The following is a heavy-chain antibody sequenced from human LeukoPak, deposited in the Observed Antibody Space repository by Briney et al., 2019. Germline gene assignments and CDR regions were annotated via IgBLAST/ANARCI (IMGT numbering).Heavy chain of an antibody. Sequence: ASVKVSRKASGFTFTSSAVQWVRQARGQRLEWIGWIVVGSGNTNYAQKFQERVTITRDMSTSTAYMELSSLRSEDTAVYYCAAISGSYPEGANDYWGQGTLVTVSS. CDR2: IVVGSGNT. CDR1: GFTFTSSA. V-gene: IGHV1-58*01. D-gene: IGHD1-26*01. CDR3: AAISGSYPEGANDY. J-gene: IGHJ4*02.